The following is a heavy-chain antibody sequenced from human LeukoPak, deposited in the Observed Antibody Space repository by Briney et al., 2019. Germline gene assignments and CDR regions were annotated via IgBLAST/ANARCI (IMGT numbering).Heavy chain of an antibody. J-gene: IGHJ6*03. CDR1: GGTFTSYD. CDR3: ARDRGVDYCSGGSCSHYYYYMDV. V-gene: IGHV1-8*03. D-gene: IGHD2-15*01. CDR2: MNPNSGNT. Sequence: ALVKVSCKASGGTFTSYDINWVRQATGQGLEWMGWMNPNSGNTGYAQKFQGRVTITRNTSISTAYMELSSLRSEDTAVYYCARDRGVDYCSGGSCSHYYYYMDVWGKGTTVTISS.